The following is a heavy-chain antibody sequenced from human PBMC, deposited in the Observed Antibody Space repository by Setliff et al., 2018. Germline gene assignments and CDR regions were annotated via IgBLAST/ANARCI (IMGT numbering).Heavy chain of an antibody. CDR3: ARIAYGSGSYYFDY. V-gene: IGHV4-59*01. Sequence: SETLSLTCTVSGGSISSSYWSWIRQPPGKGLEWIGYIYSSGSTNNNPSLKSRATISVDTSKNQFSLKLSSVTAADTAVYYCARIAYGSGSYYFDYWGQGTLVTVSS. J-gene: IGHJ4*02. CDR1: GGSISSSY. CDR2: IYSSGST. D-gene: IGHD3-10*01.